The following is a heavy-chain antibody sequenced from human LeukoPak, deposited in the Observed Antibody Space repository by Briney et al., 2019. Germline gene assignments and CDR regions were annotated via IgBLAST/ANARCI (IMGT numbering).Heavy chain of an antibody. V-gene: IGHV3-53*01. D-gene: IGHD1-26*01. CDR2: IYSCGST. CDR1: GFTVSSNY. Sequence: GGSLRLSCAASGFTVSSNYMSWVRQAPGKGLEWVSVIYSCGSTYYADSVKGRFTISRDSTKNTLFLHMNTLRAEDTAIYYCAKDRTVGASYWYFDLWGRGTLVTVSS. CDR3: AKDRTVGASYWYFDL. J-gene: IGHJ2*01.